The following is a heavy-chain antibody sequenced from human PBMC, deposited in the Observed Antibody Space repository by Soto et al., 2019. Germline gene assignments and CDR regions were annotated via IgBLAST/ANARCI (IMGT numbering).Heavy chain of an antibody. CDR2: IHYTGST. CDR1: GDSISSTGFY. V-gene: IGHV4-31*03. CDR3: ARDHRSLGDYYGMDV. J-gene: IGHJ6*02. D-gene: IGHD3-10*01. Sequence: QGQLQESGPGLVKASQNLSLTCSVSGDSISSTGFYWRWVRQHPGKALDWIGYIHYTGSTSYNPSLKSRLAISLDASKNQFSLSLSSVTSADTAVYYCARDHRSLGDYYGMDVWGQGTTVTVSS.